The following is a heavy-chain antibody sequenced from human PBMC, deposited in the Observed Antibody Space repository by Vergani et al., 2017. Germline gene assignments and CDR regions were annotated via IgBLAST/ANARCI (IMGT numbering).Heavy chain of an antibody. CDR2: INAGNGNT. J-gene: IGHJ3*02. V-gene: IGHV1-3*01. CDR1: GYTFTSYA. Sequence: QVQLVQSGAEVKKPGASVKVSCKASGYTFTSYAMHWVRQAPGQRLEWMGWINAGNGNTKYSQKFQGRVTITADESTSTAYMELSSLRSEDTAVYYCARDPSLNAFDIWGQGTMVTVSS. CDR3: ARDPSLNAFDI.